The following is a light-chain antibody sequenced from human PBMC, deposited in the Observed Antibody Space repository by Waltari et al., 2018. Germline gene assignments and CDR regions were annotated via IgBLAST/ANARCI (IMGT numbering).Light chain of an antibody. CDR3: QAWDSSTAV. Sequence: VLTQPPSVSVSPGQTASITCSGDKLGDKYACWYQQKPGQSPVLVIYQDSKRPPGIPGRFSGSNSGTTATLAISGTQAMDEADYYCQAWDSSTAVFGGGTKLTVL. V-gene: IGLV3-1*01. J-gene: IGLJ2*01. CDR1: KLGDKY. CDR2: QDS.